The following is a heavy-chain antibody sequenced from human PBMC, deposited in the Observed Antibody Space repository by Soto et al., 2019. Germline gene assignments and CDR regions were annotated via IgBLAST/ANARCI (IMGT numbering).Heavy chain of an antibody. CDR2: VSGGSGVT. J-gene: IGHJ4*02. CDR1: GFSFSTYG. D-gene: IGHD1-1*01. V-gene: IGHV3-23*01. CDR3: AKWNGYGDY. Sequence: EVQLLESGGGLVQPGGSLRLSCAVSGFSFSTYGVTWVRQAPGKGLEWVSGVSGGSGVTHYADSVKGQFTITGDNSKNTVYLHMNSLRVEDTAVYYCAKWNGYGDYWGQGTLVTVSS.